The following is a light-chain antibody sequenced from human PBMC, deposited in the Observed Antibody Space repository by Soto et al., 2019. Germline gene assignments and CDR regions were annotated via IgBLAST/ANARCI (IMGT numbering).Light chain of an antibody. Sequence: DIHLTQSPSSLSASVGDRVTIACQASHNIYNYLNWYQLKPGKAPQVLILDASNLETGVPSRFSGSGSGTAFSLTINNLQPEDVGTYYCQQYEKWPPSITFGQGTRLEIK. CDR2: DAS. CDR3: QQYEKWPPSIT. J-gene: IGKJ5*01. V-gene: IGKV1-33*01. CDR1: HNIYNY.